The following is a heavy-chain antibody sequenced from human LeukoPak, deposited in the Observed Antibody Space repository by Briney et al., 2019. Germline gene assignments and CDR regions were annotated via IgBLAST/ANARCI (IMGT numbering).Heavy chain of an antibody. V-gene: IGHV3-48*01. D-gene: IGHD2-15*01. J-gene: IGHJ4*02. CDR2: ISSSSSTI. CDR1: GFTFSSYS. Sequence: PGGSLRLSCAASGFTFSSYSMNWVRQAPGKGLVWVSYISSSSSTIYYADSVKGRFTISRDNAKNSLYLQMNSLRAEGTAVYYCAREGFLGSIILDWGQGTLVTVSS. CDR3: AREGFLGSIILD.